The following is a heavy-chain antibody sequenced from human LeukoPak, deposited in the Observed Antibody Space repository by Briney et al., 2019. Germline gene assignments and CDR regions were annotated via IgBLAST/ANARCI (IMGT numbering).Heavy chain of an antibody. D-gene: IGHD1-20*01. Sequence: GGSLRLSCAASGFTFSSYWMSWVRQAPGKGLEWVSGISGGGGSTYYADSVKGRFTISRDNSKNTLYLQMNTLRAEDTALYYCAKGTNWRNYGMDVWGQGTTVTVSS. V-gene: IGHV3-23*01. CDR2: ISGGGGST. J-gene: IGHJ6*02. CDR1: GFTFSSYW. CDR3: AKGTNWRNYGMDV.